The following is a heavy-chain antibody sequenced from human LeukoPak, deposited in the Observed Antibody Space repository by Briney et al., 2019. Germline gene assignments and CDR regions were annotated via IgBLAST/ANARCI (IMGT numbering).Heavy chain of an antibody. D-gene: IGHD5-18*01. CDR2: IFSGGST. V-gene: IGHV3-53*04. J-gene: IGHJ3*02. CDR3: ARGRRGGGYSYGYDAFDI. CDR1: GFTVSTKY. Sequence: GGSLRLSCAASGFTVSTKYMSWVRQAPGKGLEWVSVIFSGGSTYYADSVRGRFTISRHNSMNTLYLQMNSLRAEDTAVYYCARGRRGGGYSYGYDAFDIWGQGTMVTVSS.